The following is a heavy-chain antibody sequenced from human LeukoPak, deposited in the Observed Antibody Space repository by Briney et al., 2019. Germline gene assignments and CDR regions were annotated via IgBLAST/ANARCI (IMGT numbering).Heavy chain of an antibody. D-gene: IGHD3-10*01. CDR3: ARNGYSYGFGSMDV. J-gene: IGHJ6*03. CDR1: GGSISSGTYY. Sequence: SETLSLTCTVSGGSISSGTYYWSWIRQPAGKGLEWIGRIYTSGSTNYNPSLKSRVTISVDTSKNQFSLKLSSVTAADTAVYFCARNGYSYGFGSMDVWGKGTTVTISS. CDR2: IYTSGST. V-gene: IGHV4-61*02.